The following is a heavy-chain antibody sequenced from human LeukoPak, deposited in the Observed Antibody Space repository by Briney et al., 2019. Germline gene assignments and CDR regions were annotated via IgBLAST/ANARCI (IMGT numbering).Heavy chain of an antibody. J-gene: IGHJ4*02. CDR2: FYPEDDET. D-gene: IGHD4-23*01. CDR1: GYTLTELS. CDR3: ATGPVAQYYFDY. V-gene: IGHV1-24*01. Sequence: ASVKVSCKVSGYTLTELSMHWVRQAPGKGLEWMGGFYPEDDETIYAQKFQGRVTMTEDTSTDTAYMELSSLRSEDTAVYYCATGPVAQYYFDYWGQGTLVTVSS.